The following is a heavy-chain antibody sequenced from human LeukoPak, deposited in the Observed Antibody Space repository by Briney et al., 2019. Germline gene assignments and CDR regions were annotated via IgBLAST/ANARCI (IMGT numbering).Heavy chain of an antibody. V-gene: IGHV3-23*01. D-gene: IGHD6-13*01. Sequence: PGGSLRLSCAASGFTFSSYAMSWVRQAPGKGLEWVSAISGSGGSTYYADSVKGRFTISRDNSKNTLYLQMNSLRAEDTAVYYCAKDERVGSSSGYTYYYGMDVWGQGTTVTVSS. CDR1: GFTFSSYA. CDR2: ISGSGGST. J-gene: IGHJ6*02. CDR3: AKDERVGSSSGYTYYYGMDV.